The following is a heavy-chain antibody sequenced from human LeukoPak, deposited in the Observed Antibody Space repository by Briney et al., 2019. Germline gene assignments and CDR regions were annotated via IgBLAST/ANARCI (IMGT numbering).Heavy chain of an antibody. CDR2: ISYDGSNK. D-gene: IGHD6-13*01. CDR3: AKERIAAAGFDY. V-gene: IGHV3-30*18. CDR1: GCTFSSYG. Sequence: PRRSVRVSCAASGCTFSSYGMHWVRQAPGKGLEWVAVISYDGSNKYYADSVKGRFTISRDNSKNTLYLQMNSLRAEDTAVYYCAKERIAAAGFDYCGQGTLVTVSS. J-gene: IGHJ4*02.